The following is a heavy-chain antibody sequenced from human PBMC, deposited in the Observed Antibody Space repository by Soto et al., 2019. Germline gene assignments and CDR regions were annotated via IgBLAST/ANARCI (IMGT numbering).Heavy chain of an antibody. CDR2: INTYNGNT. V-gene: IGHV1-18*01. D-gene: IGHD5-18*01. CDR1: GYSYTNYG. Sequence: QVQLVQSGAEVKKPGASVKVSCKASGYSYTNYGISWVRQSPGQGLEWMGWINTYNGNTNYAQKLQGRVTMTTDTFTSTSYMKLRSLRSDDTAVYYCARARGYNHGYIDHWGPGTLVTVSS. CDR3: ARARGYNHGYIDH. J-gene: IGHJ4*02.